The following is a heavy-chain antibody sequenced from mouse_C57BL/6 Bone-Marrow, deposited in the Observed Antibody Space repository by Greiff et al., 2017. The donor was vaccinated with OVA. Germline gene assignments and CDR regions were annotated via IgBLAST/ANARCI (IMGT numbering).Heavy chain of an antibody. V-gene: IGHV1-55*01. CDR2: IYPGSGST. CDR3: ARMTTVVEGRASGTWFAY. D-gene: IGHD1-1*01. J-gene: IGHJ3*01. Sequence: QVQLQQPGAELVKPGASVKMSCKASGYTFTSYWITWVKQRPGQGLEWIGDIYPGSGSTNYNEKFKSKATLTVDTSSSTAYMQLSSLTSEDSAVYYCARMTTVVEGRASGTWFAYWGQGTLVTVSA. CDR1: GYTFTSYW.